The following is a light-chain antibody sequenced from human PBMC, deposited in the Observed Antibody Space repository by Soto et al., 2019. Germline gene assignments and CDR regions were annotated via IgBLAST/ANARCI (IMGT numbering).Light chain of an antibody. CDR1: QSINTW. CDR3: QHYNTYSGT. Sequence: DIQMTQSPSTLSASVGDRVTITCRASQSINTWLAWYQQKPGKAPKLLIYRASTVESGVPSRFSGSGSGTEFTLTISSLQPDDFSTYYCQHYNTYSGTFGPGTKVDI. CDR2: RAS. J-gene: IGKJ3*01. V-gene: IGKV1-5*03.